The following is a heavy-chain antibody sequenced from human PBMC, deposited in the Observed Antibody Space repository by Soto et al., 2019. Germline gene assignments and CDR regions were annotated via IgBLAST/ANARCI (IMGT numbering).Heavy chain of an antibody. CDR3: ARRRPNGYYNS. CDR1: GFPFSDYD. V-gene: IGHV3-11*05. J-gene: IGHJ4*02. D-gene: IGHD3-22*01. CDR2: IGSSSGYT. Sequence: QVQLVESGGDLVKPGGSLRLSCAASGFPFSDYDMSWIRQAPGKGLEWVSSIGSSSGYTNYADSVKGRFTISRDNAKNSLNLQMNSLRAEDTAVYYCARRRPNGYYNSWGQGTLVTVSA.